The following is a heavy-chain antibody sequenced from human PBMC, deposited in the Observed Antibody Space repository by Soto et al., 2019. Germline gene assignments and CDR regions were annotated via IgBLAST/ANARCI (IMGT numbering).Heavy chain of an antibody. Sequence: RASVKVSCKASGYTFTSYDINWVRQATGQGLEWMGWMNPNSGNTGYAQKLQGRVTMTRNTSISTAYMELSSLRSEDTAVYYCARERTVAGNDYWGQGTLVTVSS. CDR3: ARERTVAGNDY. CDR2: MNPNSGNT. V-gene: IGHV1-8*01. J-gene: IGHJ4*02. D-gene: IGHD6-19*01. CDR1: GYTFTSYD.